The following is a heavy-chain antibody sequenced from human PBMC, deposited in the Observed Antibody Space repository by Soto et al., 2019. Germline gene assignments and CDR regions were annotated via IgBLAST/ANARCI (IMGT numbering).Heavy chain of an antibody. Sequence: GWSLRLSCAASGFTFSSYAMSWVRQAPGKGLEWVSAISGSGGSTYYADSVKGRFTISRDNSKNTLYLQMNSLRAEDTAVYYCARVDTAMVYNYWGQGTLVTVSS. V-gene: IGHV3-23*01. D-gene: IGHD5-18*01. CDR2: ISGSGGST. CDR3: ARVDTAMVYNY. J-gene: IGHJ4*02. CDR1: GFTFSSYA.